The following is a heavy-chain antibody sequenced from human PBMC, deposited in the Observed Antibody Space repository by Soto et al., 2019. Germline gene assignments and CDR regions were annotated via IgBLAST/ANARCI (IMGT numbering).Heavy chain of an antibody. J-gene: IGHJ6*02. CDR1: GGTFNSYA. Sequence: QVQLVQSGAEVKKPGSSVKVSCKASGGTFNSYAISWVRQAPGQGLEWMGGIIPIFGTANYAQKFQGRVTISADKSTSTVYMELSSLRSEATAVYYCARALYSNYNYYYYGMDVWGQGTTVTVSS. V-gene: IGHV1-69*06. D-gene: IGHD4-4*01. CDR2: IIPIFGTA. CDR3: ARALYSNYNYYYYGMDV.